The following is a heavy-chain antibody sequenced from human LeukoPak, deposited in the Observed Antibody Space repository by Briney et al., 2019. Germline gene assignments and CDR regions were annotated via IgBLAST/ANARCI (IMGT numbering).Heavy chain of an antibody. CDR2: IIPILGIA. CDR3: ARDYSGYVRSRWFDP. J-gene: IGHJ5*02. CDR1: GGTFSSYA. V-gene: IGHV1-69*04. Sequence: SVKVSCKASGGTFSSYAISWVRQAPGQGLEWMGRIIPILGIANYAQKFQGRVTITADKSTSTAYMELSSLRSEDTAVYYCARDYSGYVRSRWFDPWGQGTLVTVSS. D-gene: IGHD5-12*01.